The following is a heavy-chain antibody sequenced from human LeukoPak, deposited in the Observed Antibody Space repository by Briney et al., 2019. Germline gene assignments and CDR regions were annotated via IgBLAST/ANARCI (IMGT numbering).Heavy chain of an antibody. CDR3: ARQGKSYSSGWYCDY. CDR1: GGSISSYY. D-gene: IGHD6-19*01. CDR2: IYSSGST. Sequence: TSETLSLTCTVSGGSISSYYWSWIRQPPGKGLEWIGYIYSSGSTNYNPSLKSRVTISVDTSKNQFSLELSSVTAADTAVYYGARQGKSYSSGWYCDYWGQGTLVTVSS. J-gene: IGHJ4*02. V-gene: IGHV4-59*08.